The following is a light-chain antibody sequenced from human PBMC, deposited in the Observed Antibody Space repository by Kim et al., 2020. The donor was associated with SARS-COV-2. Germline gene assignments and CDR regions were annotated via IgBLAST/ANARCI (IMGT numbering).Light chain of an antibody. CDR1: SLRTYY. J-gene: IGLJ3*02. V-gene: IGLV3-19*01. CDR2: EKN. CDR3: NSRDSSGNRWV. Sequence: ALGQTVRITFQGDSLRTYYASWFQQKPGQAPLLVIFEKNNRPSGIPDRFSGSSSGNTASLIITGTQAEDEADYYCNSRDSSGNRWVFGGGTQLTVL.